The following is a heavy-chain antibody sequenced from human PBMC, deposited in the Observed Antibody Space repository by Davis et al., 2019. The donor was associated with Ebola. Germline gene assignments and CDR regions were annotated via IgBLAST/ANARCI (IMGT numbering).Heavy chain of an antibody. CDR2: INAGNGNT. J-gene: IGHJ4*02. D-gene: IGHD6-13*01. V-gene: IGHV1-3*01. Sequence: ASVTVSCKASGYTFTSYAMHWVRQAPGQRLEWMGWINAGNGNTKYSQKFQGRVTITRDTSASTAYMELSSLRSEDTAVYYCARDSLGSSWYGPHDYWGQGTLVTVSS. CDR1: GYTFTSYA. CDR3: ARDSLGSSWYGPHDY.